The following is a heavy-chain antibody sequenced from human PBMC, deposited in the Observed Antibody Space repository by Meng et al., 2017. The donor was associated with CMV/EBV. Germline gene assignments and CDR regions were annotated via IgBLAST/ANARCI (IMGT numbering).Heavy chain of an antibody. CDR2: ISYDGSNK. V-gene: IGHV3-30-3*01. D-gene: IGHD1-1*01. CDR1: GFTFSSYA. Sequence: GGSLRLSCAASGFTFSSYAMHWVRQAPGKGLEWVAVISYDGSNKYYADSVKGRFTISRDNAKNSLYLQMNSLRAEDTAVYYCAGLESPYYYYGMDVWGQGTTVTVSS. J-gene: IGHJ6*02. CDR3: AGLESPYYYYGMDV.